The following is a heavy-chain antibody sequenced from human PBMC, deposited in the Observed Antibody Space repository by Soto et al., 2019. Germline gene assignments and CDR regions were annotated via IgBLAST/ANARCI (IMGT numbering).Heavy chain of an antibody. D-gene: IGHD3-22*01. CDR3: ARERRTYDSSGYYYDYFDY. CDR2: INHSGST. CDR1: GGSFSGYY. Sequence: SETLSLTCAVYGGSFSGYYWSWIRQPPGKGLEWIGEINHSGSTNYNPSLKRRVTMSVDTSKNQFSLKLSSVTAADTAVYYCARERRTYDSSGYYYDYFDYWGQGTLVTVSS. V-gene: IGHV4-34*01. J-gene: IGHJ4*02.